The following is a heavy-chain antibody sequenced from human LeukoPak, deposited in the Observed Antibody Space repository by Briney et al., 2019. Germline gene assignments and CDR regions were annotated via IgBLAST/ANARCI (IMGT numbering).Heavy chain of an antibody. V-gene: IGHV1-24*01. CDR2: FDPEDGET. J-gene: IGHJ4*02. Sequence: GDSVKVSCKVSGYTLTELSMHWVRQAPGKGLEWMGGFDPEDGETIYAQKFQGRVTMTEDTSTDTAYMELSSLRSEDTAVYYCATVSYYDILTGYRYYFDYWGQGTLVTVSS. CDR3: ATVSYYDILTGYRYYFDY. D-gene: IGHD3-9*01. CDR1: GYTLTELS.